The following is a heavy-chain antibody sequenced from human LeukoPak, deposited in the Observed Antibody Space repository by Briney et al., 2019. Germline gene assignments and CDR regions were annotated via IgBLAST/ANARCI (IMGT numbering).Heavy chain of an antibody. J-gene: IGHJ4*02. CDR3: AKRGDTYGYYDY. CDR2: FSSGGTT. CDR1: GFTFSSSY. Sequence: GGSLRLSCAASGFTFSSSYMSWVRQAPGKGLEWVSLFSSGGTTYYADSVKGRFTISRDKSKNTLYLQMNSLRAEDTAVYYCAKRGDTYGYYDYWGQGTLVTVSS. V-gene: IGHV3-53*01. D-gene: IGHD5-18*01.